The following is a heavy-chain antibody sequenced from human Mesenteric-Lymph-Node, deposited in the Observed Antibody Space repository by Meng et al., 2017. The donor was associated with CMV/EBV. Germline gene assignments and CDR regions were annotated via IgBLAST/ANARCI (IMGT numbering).Heavy chain of an antibody. D-gene: IGHD5-18*01. V-gene: IGHV4-59*01. CDR3: ARDRVDTAVNAFDI. J-gene: IGHJ3*02. CDR2: ISYSGST. CDR1: GGSISSYY. Sequence: GSLRLSCTVSGGSISSYYWSWIRQPPGKGLEWIGYISYSGSTNYSPSLKSRVTISVDASKNQFSLKLSSVTAADTAIYYCARDRVDTAVNAFDIWGQGTMVTVSS.